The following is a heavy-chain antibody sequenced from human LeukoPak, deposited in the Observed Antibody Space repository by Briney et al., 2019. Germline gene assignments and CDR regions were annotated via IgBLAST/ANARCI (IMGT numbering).Heavy chain of an antibody. CDR2: IYYSGST. Sequence: SETLSLTCTVSGGSISSSSYYWGWIRQPPGKGLEWIGSIYYSGSTYYNPSLKSRVTISVDTSKNQFSLKLSSVTAADTAVYYCARASYYYDSSGYYPYNWFDPWGQGTLVTVSS. J-gene: IGHJ5*02. V-gene: IGHV4-39*01. D-gene: IGHD3-22*01. CDR3: ARASYYYDSSGYYPYNWFDP. CDR1: GGSISSSSYY.